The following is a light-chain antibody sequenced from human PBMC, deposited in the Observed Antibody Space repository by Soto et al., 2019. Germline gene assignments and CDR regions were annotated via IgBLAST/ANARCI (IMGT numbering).Light chain of an antibody. V-gene: IGKV1-5*01. J-gene: IGKJ5*01. Sequence: DIQMTQSPSTLSASVGDRVTITCRASQSISSWLAWYQQKPGKAPKLLIYDASSLESGVPSRFSGSGSGTEFTLTISSLQPDDFATYYCQQVNSYPITFGQGTRLEIK. CDR3: QQVNSYPIT. CDR2: DAS. CDR1: QSISSW.